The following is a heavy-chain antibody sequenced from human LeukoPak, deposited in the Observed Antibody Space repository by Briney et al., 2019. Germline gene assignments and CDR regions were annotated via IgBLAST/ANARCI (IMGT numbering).Heavy chain of an antibody. J-gene: IGHJ6*03. CDR1: GYTSTSYD. CDR2: MNPNSGNT. CDR3: ARGRDYSSTSCYFRDYYYYMDV. Sequence: ASVKVSCKASGYTSTSYDINWVRQAAGQGLEWMGWMNPNSGNTGYAQKFQGRVTITRNTSISTAYMELSSLRSEDTAVYYCARGRDYSSTSCYFRDYYYYMDVWGKGTTVTVSS. D-gene: IGHD2-2*01. V-gene: IGHV1-8*03.